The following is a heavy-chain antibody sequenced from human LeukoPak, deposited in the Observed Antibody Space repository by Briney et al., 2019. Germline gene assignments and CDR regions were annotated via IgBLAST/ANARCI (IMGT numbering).Heavy chain of an antibody. CDR1: GGSISSGGYS. V-gene: IGHV4-30-2*01. D-gene: IGHD2-2*01. CDR2: IYHSGST. J-gene: IGHJ4*02. Sequence: PSDTLSLTCAVSGGSISSGGYSWRWIRQPPGKGLEGIGYIYHSGSTYYNPSLKSRVTISVDRSKNQFSLKLSSVTAADTAVYYCARVRIGGGYCSSTSCYFDYWGQGTLVTVSS. CDR3: ARVRIGGGYCSSTSCYFDY.